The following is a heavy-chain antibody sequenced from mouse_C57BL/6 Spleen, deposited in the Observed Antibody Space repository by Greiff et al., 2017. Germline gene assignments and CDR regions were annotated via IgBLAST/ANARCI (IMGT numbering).Heavy chain of an antibody. CDR1: GYTFTSYW. CDR3: ATYGYVAY. J-gene: IGHJ3*01. Sequence: VQLQQPGAELVMPGASVKLSCKASGYTFTSYWMHWVKQRPGQGLEWIGEIDPSDSYTNYNQKFKGKSTLTVDKSSSTAYMQLSSLTSEDSAVYYCATYGYVAYWGQGTLLTVSA. D-gene: IGHD2-2*01. V-gene: IGHV1-69*01. CDR2: IDPSDSYT.